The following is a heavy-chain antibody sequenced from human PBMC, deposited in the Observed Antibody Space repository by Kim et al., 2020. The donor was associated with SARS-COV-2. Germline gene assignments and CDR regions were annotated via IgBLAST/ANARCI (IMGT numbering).Heavy chain of an antibody. J-gene: IGHJ5*02. D-gene: IGHD3-9*01. V-gene: IGHV4-59*01. CDR2: ST. Sequence: STNYTPTLKRRVTISVDTSKNQFSLKLSSVTAADTAVYYCARFDYNWFDPWGQGTLVTVSS. CDR3: ARFDYNWFDP.